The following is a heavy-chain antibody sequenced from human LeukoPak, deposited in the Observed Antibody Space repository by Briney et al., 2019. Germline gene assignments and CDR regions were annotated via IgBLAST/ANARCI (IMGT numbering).Heavy chain of an antibody. CDR3: ARDRPQYVGYCSSTSCSYFDY. J-gene: IGHJ4*02. CDR2: IIPIFGTA. CDR1: GGTFSSYA. Sequence: GASVKVSCKASGGTFSSYAISWVRQAPGQGLEWMGGIIPIFGTANYAQKFQGRVTITADESTSTAYMELSSLRSDDTAVYYCARDRPQYVGYCSSTSCSYFDYWGQGTLVTVSS. V-gene: IGHV1-69*13. D-gene: IGHD2-2*01.